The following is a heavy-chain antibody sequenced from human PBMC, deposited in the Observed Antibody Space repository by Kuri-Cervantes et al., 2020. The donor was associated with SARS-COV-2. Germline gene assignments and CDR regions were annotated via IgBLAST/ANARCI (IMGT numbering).Heavy chain of an antibody. J-gene: IGHJ4*02. CDR1: GFTFDDYA. D-gene: IGHD6-19*01. V-gene: IGHV3-9*01. CDR3: AKDIRSSGWSIDY. Sequence: SLMISCEASGFTFDDYAMHWVRQAPGKGLEWVSGISWNSGSIGYADSVKGRFTISRDNAKNSLYLQMNSLRAEDTALYYCAKDIRSSGWSIDYWGQGTLVTVSS. CDR2: ISWNSGSI.